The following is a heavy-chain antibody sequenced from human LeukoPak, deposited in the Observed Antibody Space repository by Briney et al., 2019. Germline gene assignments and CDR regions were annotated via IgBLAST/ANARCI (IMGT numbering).Heavy chain of an antibody. CDR3: AREEVGVYVDIVATIRYTYFDY. CDR1: GDTFSSYA. D-gene: IGHD5-12*01. CDR2: IIPIFGKT. V-gene: IGHV1-69*05. Sequence: SVKVSCKASGDTFSSYAISWVRQAPGQGLEWMGGIIPIFGKTNYAQKFQGRVTITTDESTSTAYMELSSLRSEDTAVYYCAREEVGVYVDIVATIRYTYFDYWGQGTLVTVSS. J-gene: IGHJ4*02.